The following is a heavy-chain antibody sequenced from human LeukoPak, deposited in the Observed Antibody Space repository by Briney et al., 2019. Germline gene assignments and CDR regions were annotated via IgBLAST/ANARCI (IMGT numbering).Heavy chain of an antibody. CDR3: ARDRYSSSSAPGGY. J-gene: IGHJ4*02. CDR2: IRYDGSNK. Sequence: GGSLRLSCAASGFTFSSYGMHWVRQAPGKGLEWVAFIRYDGSNKYYADSVKGRFTISRDNAKNSLYLQMNSLRAEDTAVYYCARDRYSSSSAPGGYWGQGTLVTVSS. D-gene: IGHD6-6*01. V-gene: IGHV3-30*02. CDR1: GFTFSSYG.